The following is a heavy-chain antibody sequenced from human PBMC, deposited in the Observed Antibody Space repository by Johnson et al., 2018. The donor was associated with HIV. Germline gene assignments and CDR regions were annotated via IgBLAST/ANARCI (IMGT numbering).Heavy chain of an antibody. CDR2: ITGTGGDT. CDR3: ASQVRGLWLVVDAFDI. Sequence: VQLVESGGGLVKPGGSLRLSCAASGFTFSSYGMSWVRQAPGKGLEWVSGITGTGGDTYYADSVKGRFTISRDNFKNMVFLHMNRLRAEDTAVYYCASQVRGLWLVVDAFDIWGQGTMFTVSS. V-gene: IGHV3-23*04. CDR1: GFTFSSYG. D-gene: IGHD2-8*02. J-gene: IGHJ3*02.